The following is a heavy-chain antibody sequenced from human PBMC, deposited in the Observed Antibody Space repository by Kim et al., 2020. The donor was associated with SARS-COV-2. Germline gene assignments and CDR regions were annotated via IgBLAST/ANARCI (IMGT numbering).Heavy chain of an antibody. CDR2: ISSSSSYI. V-gene: IGHV3-21*01. CDR3: ARAPYGAVGVQDY. CDR1: GFTFSSYS. J-gene: IGHJ4*02. D-gene: IGHD1-26*01. Sequence: GGSLRLSCAASGFTFSSYSMNWVRQAPGKGLEWVSSISSSSSYIYYADSVKGRFTISRDNAKNSLYLQMNSLRAEDTAVYYCARAPYGAVGVQDYWGQGTLVTVSS.